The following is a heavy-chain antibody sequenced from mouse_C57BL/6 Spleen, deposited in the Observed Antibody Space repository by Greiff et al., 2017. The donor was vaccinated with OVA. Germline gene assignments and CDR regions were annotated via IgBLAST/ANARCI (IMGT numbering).Heavy chain of an antibody. Sequence: QVQLQQSGPELVKPGASVKISCKASGYAFSSSWMNWVKQRPGKGLEWIGRIYPGDGDTNYNGKFKGKATLTADKSSSTAYMQLSSLTSEDSAVDFCARSENGYFDVWGTGTTVTVSS. J-gene: IGHJ1*03. CDR1: GYAFSSSW. CDR3: ARSENGYFDV. V-gene: IGHV1-82*01. CDR2: IYPGDGDT.